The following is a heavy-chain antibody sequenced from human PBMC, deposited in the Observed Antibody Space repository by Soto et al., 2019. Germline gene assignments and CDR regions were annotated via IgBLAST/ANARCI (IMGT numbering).Heavy chain of an antibody. Sequence: QVQLVESGGGLVKPGGSLRLSCAASGFTFSNFYMSWIRQAPGKGLEWVSYISGTSHDTNYADSVKGRFTISRDNANNSLHLHLHSLRAEDTAVYYCATSGGTCYSAGCIYYAMDVWGQGTTVTVSS. CDR1: GFTFSNFY. V-gene: IGHV3-11*05. CDR2: ISGTSHDT. J-gene: IGHJ6*02. CDR3: ATSGGTCYSAGCIYYAMDV. D-gene: IGHD2-15*01.